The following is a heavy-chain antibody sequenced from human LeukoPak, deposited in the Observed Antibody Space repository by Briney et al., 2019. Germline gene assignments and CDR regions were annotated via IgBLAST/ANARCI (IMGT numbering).Heavy chain of an antibody. CDR2: IAYDESNK. D-gene: IGHD1-26*01. CDR3: ARVGYSGSYFDY. CDR1: GFTFSSYG. Sequence: GGSLRLSCAASGFTFSSYGMHWVRQAPGKGLEWVAVIAYDESNKYYGDSVKGRFTISRDKSKNTLYLQMNSLRAEDTAVYYCARVGYSGSYFDYWGQGTLVTVSS. V-gene: IGHV3-30*03. J-gene: IGHJ4*02.